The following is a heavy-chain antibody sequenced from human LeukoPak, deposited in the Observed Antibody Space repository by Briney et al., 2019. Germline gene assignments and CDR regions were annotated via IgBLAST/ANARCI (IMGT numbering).Heavy chain of an antibody. J-gene: IGHJ4*02. D-gene: IGHD2-2*01. V-gene: IGHV4-30-2*01. CDR1: GVSISSGGYY. Sequence: PSQTLSLTCAVSGVSISSGGYYWSWIRQPPGKGLEWIGYIYHSGSTYYNPSLKSRHTISVERPKNQFSLKLSSVTAADTAVYYCARDLNAVIDYWGQGTLVTVSS. CDR3: ARDLNAVIDY. CDR2: IYHSGST.